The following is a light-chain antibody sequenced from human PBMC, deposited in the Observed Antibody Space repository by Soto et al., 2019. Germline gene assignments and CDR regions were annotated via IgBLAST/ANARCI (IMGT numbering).Light chain of an antibody. J-gene: IGLJ3*02. CDR3: LLFYGDAWV. CDR2: STS. Sequence: QAVVTQEPSLTVSPGGTVTLTCASSTGAVTSGYYPNWFQQKAGQAPRVLIYSTSNKHSGTPARFSGSLLGGKAALTLSGVQPEDEAEYYCLLFYGDAWVFGGGTKVTVL. V-gene: IGLV7-43*01. CDR1: TGAVTSGYY.